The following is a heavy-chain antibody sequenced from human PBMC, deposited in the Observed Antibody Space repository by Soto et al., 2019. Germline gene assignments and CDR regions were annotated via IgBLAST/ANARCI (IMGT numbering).Heavy chain of an antibody. D-gene: IGHD6-13*01. V-gene: IGHV3-15*01. CDR3: TTDPSGWGDSSSWYHYYYGMDV. CDR1: GFTFSNAW. CDR2: IKSKTDGGTT. Sequence: NPGGSLRLSCAASGFTFSNAWMSWVRQAPGKGLEWVGRIKSKTDGGTTDYAAPVKGRFTISRDDSKNTLYLQMNSLKTEDTAVYYCTTDPSGWGDSSSWYHYYYGMDVWGQGTTVTVSS. J-gene: IGHJ6*02.